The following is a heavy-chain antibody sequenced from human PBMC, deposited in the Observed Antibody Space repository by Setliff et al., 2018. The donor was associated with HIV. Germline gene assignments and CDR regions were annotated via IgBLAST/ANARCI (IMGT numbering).Heavy chain of an antibody. J-gene: IGHJ4*02. CDR3: ARGGGITWRSYSFDY. V-gene: IGHV4-34*01. Sequence: SETLSLTCAVYGETFNNFYWSWIRQVPGKGLEWIGEIKPSETTNNNPSLKSRVTMSVDTSKKQFSLKLSSVTAADTAVYYCARGGGITWRSYSFDYWGQGSLVTVS. CDR2: IKPSETT. D-gene: IGHD3-10*01. CDR1: GETFNNFY.